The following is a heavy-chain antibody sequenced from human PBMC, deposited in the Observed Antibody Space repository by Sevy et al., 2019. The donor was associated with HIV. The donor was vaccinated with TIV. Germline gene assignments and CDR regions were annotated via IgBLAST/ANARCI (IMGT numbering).Heavy chain of an antibody. J-gene: IGHJ6*02. CDR1: GDSISGYY. CDR2: IYYSRST. D-gene: IGHD6-13*01. CDR3: ARGSPQHYYGMDV. V-gene: IGHV4-59*12. Sequence: SETLSLTCSVSGDSISGYYWSWIRQPPGKGLEWIGYIYYSRSTNYNPALKSRVTMSKDTSNNQFSLKLGSVTAADTAVYYCARGSPQHYYGMDVWGQGTTVTVSS.